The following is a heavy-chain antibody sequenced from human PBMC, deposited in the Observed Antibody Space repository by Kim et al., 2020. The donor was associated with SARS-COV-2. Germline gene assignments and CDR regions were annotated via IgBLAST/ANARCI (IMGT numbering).Heavy chain of an antibody. J-gene: IGHJ5*02. D-gene: IGHD5-12*01. CDR1: GGSISSGSYY. CDR3: ARESVTNSHSGYYNWFDP. CDR2: IYTSGST. V-gene: IGHV4-61*02. Sequence: SETLSLTCTVSGGSISSGSYYWSWIRQPAGKGLEWIGRIYTSGSTNYNPSLKSRVTISVDTSKNQFSLKLSSVTAADTAMYYCARESVTNSHSGYYNWFDPWGQGTLVTVSS.